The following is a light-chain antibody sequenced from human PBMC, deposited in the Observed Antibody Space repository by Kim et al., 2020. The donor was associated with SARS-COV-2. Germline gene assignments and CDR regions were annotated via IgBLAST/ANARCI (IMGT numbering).Light chain of an antibody. CDR2: EVS. Sequence: VSGSPGQSITISCTGTSSDVGSYNLVSWYQQHPGKAPKLMIYEVSKRPSGVSNRFSGSKSGNTASLTISGLQAADEADYSCCCHVVFGGGTQLTVL. J-gene: IGLJ2*01. CDR3: CCHVV. V-gene: IGLV2-23*02. CDR1: SSDVGSYNL.